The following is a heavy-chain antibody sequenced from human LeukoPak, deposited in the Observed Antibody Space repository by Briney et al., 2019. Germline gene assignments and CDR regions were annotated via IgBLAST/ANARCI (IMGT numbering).Heavy chain of an antibody. CDR1: GYTFPTSG. D-gene: IGHD2-8*01. V-gene: IGHV1-18*01. J-gene: IGHJ4*02. Sequence: ASVTVSCKASGYTFPTSGISWVRQAPGQGLEWMGWISVYNHNTNYARKFQGRATVTTDTSTRTAYMELRSLRSDDTAVYYCARTNLDCKNGVCYDYWGQGTLVTVSS. CDR2: ISVYNHNT. CDR3: ARTNLDCKNGVCYDY.